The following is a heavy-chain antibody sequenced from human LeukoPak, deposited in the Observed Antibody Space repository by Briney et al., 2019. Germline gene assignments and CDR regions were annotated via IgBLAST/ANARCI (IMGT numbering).Heavy chain of an antibody. D-gene: IGHD1-26*01. J-gene: IGHJ4*02. CDR1: GFTFSSYA. Sequence: GGSLRLSCAASGFTFSSYAMSWVRQAPGKGLEWVSAISGSGGSTYYADSVKGRFTISRDNSKNTLYLQMNSLRAEDTTVYYCAKDQLGATYFDYWGQGTLVTVSS. CDR3: AKDQLGATYFDY. V-gene: IGHV3-23*01. CDR2: ISGSGGST.